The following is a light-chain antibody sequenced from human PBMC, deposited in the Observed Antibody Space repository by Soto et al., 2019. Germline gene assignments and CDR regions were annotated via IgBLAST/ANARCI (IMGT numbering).Light chain of an antibody. CDR2: EVS. Sequence: QSALTQPASVSGSPGQSITISCNGTSSDVGGHDYVSWYQQHPGKAPKLTIFEVSNRPSGVSNRFSGSKSGNTASLTISGLQAEDEADYYCSSYTDSNNFDVFGSGTKLTVL. V-gene: IGLV2-14*01. J-gene: IGLJ1*01. CDR3: SSYTDSNNFDV. CDR1: SSDVGGHDY.